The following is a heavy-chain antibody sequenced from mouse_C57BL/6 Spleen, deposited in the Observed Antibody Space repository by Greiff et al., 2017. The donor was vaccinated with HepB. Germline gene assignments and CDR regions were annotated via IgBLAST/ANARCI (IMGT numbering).Heavy chain of an antibody. D-gene: IGHD1-1*01. J-gene: IGHJ4*01. CDR1: GFTFSDYG. CDR3: ARPYYYGSSYDAMDY. Sequence: DVHLVESGGGLVKPGGSLKLSCAASGFTFSDYGMHWVRQAPEKGLEWVAYISSGSSTIYYADTVKGRFTISRDNAKNNLFLQMTSLRSEDTAMYYCARPYYYGSSYDAMDYWGQGTSVTVSS. CDR2: ISSGSSTI. V-gene: IGHV5-17*01.